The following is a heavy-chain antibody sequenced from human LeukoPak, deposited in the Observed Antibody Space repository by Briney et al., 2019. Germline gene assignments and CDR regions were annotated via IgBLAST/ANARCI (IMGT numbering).Heavy chain of an antibody. D-gene: IGHD2-2*01. CDR1: GFTFSSYA. V-gene: IGHV3-23*01. CDR2: ISGSGGST. CDR3: AKDGGYCSSTSCNPHYFDY. Sequence: PGGSLRLSCAASGFTFSSYAMSWVRQAPEKGLEWVSAISGSGGSTYYADSVKGRFTISRGNSKNTRYLQMNSLRAEDTAVYYCAKDGGYCSSTSCNPHYFDYWGQGTLVTVSS. J-gene: IGHJ4*02.